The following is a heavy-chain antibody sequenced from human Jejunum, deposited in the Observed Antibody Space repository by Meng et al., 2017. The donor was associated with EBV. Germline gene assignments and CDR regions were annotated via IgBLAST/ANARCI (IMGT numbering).Heavy chain of an antibody. J-gene: IGHJ4*02. V-gene: IGHV4-30-2*01. CDR3: ARGGPDFGDYVPFDY. Sequence: LQFQETGSGLVRPLQTLSLTCAVSGDSITRGAYLWSWIRQPPGKGLEWIGNIYHIGSTYYNPSLKSRVTTSVDRSKNQFSLKLTSVTAADTAVYYCARGGPDFGDYVPFDYWGQGTLVTVSS. CDR2: IYHIGST. D-gene: IGHD4-17*01. CDR1: GDSITRGAYL.